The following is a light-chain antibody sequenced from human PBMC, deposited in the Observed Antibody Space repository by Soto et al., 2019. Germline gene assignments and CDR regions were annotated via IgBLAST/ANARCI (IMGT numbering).Light chain of an antibody. CDR1: QSVSSN. CDR3: QQYNNCPPGVT. V-gene: IGKV3-15*01. J-gene: IGKJ5*01. CDR2: GAS. Sequence: EIVMTQSPATLSVSPGERATLSCRASQSVSSNLAWYQQKPGQAPRLLIYGASTRATGIPARVSGRGSGTELTPTTTSLQSEDFAVKSCQQYNNCPPGVTFSQGTRLEVK.